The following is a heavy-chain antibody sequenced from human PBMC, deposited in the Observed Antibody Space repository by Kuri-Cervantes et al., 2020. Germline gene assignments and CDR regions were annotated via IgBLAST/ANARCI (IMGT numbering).Heavy chain of an antibody. D-gene: IGHD3-10*01. CDR2: ISAYNGNT. CDR1: GGTFSGHA. CDR3: ARSDLYGSGSYGYYYGMDV. Sequence: ASVKVSCKASGGTFSGHAISWVRQAPGQGLEWMGWISAYNGNTNYAQKLQGRVTMTTDTSTSTAYMELRSLRSDDTAVYYCARSDLYGSGSYGYYYGMDVWGQGTTVTVSS. J-gene: IGHJ6*02. V-gene: IGHV1-18*01.